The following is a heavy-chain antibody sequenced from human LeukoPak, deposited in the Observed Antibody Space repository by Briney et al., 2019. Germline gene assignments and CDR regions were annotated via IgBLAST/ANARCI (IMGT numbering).Heavy chain of an antibody. CDR1: GFTFSSYA. CDR3: ARGPQGWFGELYTQDY. V-gene: IGHV3-23*01. J-gene: IGHJ4*02. Sequence: AGGSLRLSCAASGFTFSSYAMSWVRQAPGKGLEWVSAISGSGGSTYYADSVKGRFTISRDNSKNTLYLQMNSLRAEDTAVYYCARGPQGWFGELYTQDYWGQGTLVTVSS. D-gene: IGHD3-10*01. CDR2: ISGSGGST.